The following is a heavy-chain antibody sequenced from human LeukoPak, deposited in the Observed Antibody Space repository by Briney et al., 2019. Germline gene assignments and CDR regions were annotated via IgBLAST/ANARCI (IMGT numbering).Heavy chain of an antibody. Sequence: GGSLRLSCAASGFTFSGYSMNWVRQAPGKGLEWVSYISSSSSTMYYADSVKGRFTISRDNAKNSLYLQMNSLRAEDTAVYYCARDTAGGYVNYWGQGTLVTVSS. CDR3: ARDTAGGYVNY. CDR1: GFTFSGYS. J-gene: IGHJ4*02. D-gene: IGHD5-12*01. CDR2: ISSSSSTM. V-gene: IGHV3-48*01.